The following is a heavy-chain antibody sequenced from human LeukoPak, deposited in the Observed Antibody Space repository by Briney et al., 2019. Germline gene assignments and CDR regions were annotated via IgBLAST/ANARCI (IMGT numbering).Heavy chain of an antibody. J-gene: IGHJ4*02. CDR2: ILTSGST. CDR1: GGSISSYH. D-gene: IGHD1-26*01. V-gene: IGHV4-4*09. Sequence: SETLSLTCTVSGGSISSYHWSWVRQPPGKGLEWIGYILTSGSTNYNPSLKSRLTISVDTSKNQFTLKVNSVTAADTAVYYCARVRVSGRYLYHFDSWGQGNLVTVSS. CDR3: ARVRVSGRYLYHFDS.